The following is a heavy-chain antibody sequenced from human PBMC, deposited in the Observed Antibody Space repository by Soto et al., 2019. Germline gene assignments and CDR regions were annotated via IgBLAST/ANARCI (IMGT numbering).Heavy chain of an antibody. Sequence: QVQLVQSGAEVKKPGASVKVSCKASGYTFTSYGISWVRQAPGQGLEWMGWFSGYNGNTNYAQTLQGRVTMTTDTSTSTAYMELRSLRSDDTAVYYCARGCSSTSCYTFRFPDAVDICGQGTMVTGSS. CDR3: ARGCSSTSCYTFRFPDAVDI. CDR1: GYTFTSYG. V-gene: IGHV1-18*01. D-gene: IGHD2-2*02. J-gene: IGHJ3*02. CDR2: FSGYNGNT.